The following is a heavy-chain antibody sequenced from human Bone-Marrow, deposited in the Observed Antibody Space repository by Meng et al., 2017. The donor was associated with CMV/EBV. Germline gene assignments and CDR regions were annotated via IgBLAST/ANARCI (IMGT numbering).Heavy chain of an antibody. V-gene: IGHV3-33*01. D-gene: IGHD3-3*01. CDR1: GFTFSSYG. J-gene: IGHJ4*02. Sequence: GESLKISCAASGFTFSSYGMHWVRQAPGKGLEWVAVIWYDGSNKYYADSVKGRFTISRDNSKNTLYLQMNSLRAEDTAVYYCARGFWSGYLGNDYWGQGTLVTVSS. CDR3: ARGFWSGYLGNDY. CDR2: IWYDGSNK.